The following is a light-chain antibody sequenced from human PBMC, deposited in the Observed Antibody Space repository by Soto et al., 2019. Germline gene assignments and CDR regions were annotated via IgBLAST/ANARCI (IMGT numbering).Light chain of an antibody. J-gene: IGKJ5*01. Sequence: IQMTQSPSSLSASVGDIVTITCRASQSISRYLNWYQQKPGKAPKXLIYAASSLQSGVPSRFSVSGSGTDFTLTISRLKNEDFATYYCQQSYSTTITFGQGTRLEIK. CDR2: AAS. CDR1: QSISRY. CDR3: QQSYSTTIT. V-gene: IGKV1-39*01.